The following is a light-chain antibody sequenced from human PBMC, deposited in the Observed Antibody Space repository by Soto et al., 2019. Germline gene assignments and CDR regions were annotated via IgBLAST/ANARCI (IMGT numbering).Light chain of an antibody. CDR2: DVN. CDR1: SRDVGGYNY. V-gene: IGLV2-14*01. CDR3: SSYTSSSTPVV. Sequence: QSALTQPASVSGSPGQSITISCTGTSRDVGGYNYVSWYQRHPGKAPKLMIYDVNNRPSGVSNRFSGSKSGNTASLTISGLQAEDEADYYCSSYTSSSTPVVFGGGTKLTVL. J-gene: IGLJ2*01.